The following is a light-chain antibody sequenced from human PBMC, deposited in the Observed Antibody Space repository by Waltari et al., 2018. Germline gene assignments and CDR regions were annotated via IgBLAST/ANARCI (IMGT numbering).Light chain of an antibody. J-gene: IGLJ3*02. Sequence: QSVLTQPPSASGTPGQRVTISCSGSSSNIGSNYVYWYQQFPGTAPKLLIYRSNQRPSGVPDLFSGSKSGTSASLAISGLRSEDEADYYCAAWDDNLSGGVFGGGTKLTVL. CDR2: RSN. CDR1: SSNIGSNY. CDR3: AAWDDNLSGGV. V-gene: IGLV1-47*01.